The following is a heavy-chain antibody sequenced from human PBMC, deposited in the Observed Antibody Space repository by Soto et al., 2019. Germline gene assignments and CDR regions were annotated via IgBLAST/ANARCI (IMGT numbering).Heavy chain of an antibody. CDR3: ARLRSRLESRAYYYYGMEV. CDR2: IDPSDSYT. J-gene: IGHJ6*04. V-gene: IGHV5-10-1*01. Sequence: GESLQISCKGSGYSFTSYWISCVRQMPGKGLEWMGRIDPSDSYTNYSPSFQGHVTISADKSISTAYLQWSSLKASDTAMYYCARLRSRLESRAYYYYGMEVWGEGTKVTVSP. D-gene: IGHD3-10*01. CDR1: GYSFTSYW.